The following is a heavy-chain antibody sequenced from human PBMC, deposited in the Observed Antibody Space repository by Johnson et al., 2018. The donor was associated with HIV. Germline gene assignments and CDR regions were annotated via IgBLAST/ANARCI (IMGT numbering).Heavy chain of an antibody. CDR1: GFSVSASY. V-gene: IGHV3-66*01. Sequence: VQLVESGGGLVQPGGSLRLSCAASGFSVSASYMSWLRQAPGKALEWVSVIYSGGTTYYADSVKGSFTISRDTSENTVYLKMNSLRAEDTAVYYCARSLIAAADAFDIWGQGTMVTVSS. CDR2: IYSGGTT. J-gene: IGHJ3*02. D-gene: IGHD6-13*01. CDR3: ARSLIAAADAFDI.